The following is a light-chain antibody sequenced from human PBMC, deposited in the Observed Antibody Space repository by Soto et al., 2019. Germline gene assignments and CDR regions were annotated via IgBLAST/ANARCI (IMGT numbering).Light chain of an antibody. Sequence: QSVLTQPASVSGSPGQSITISCTGTSSDVGGYNYVSWYQQHPGKAPKLMIYEVSNRPSGVSNRFSGSKSGNTASLTISGLQADDEADYYCSSYKSRSTRVFGTGTXV. V-gene: IGLV2-14*01. CDR3: SSYKSRSTRV. J-gene: IGLJ1*01. CDR1: SSDVGGYNY. CDR2: EVS.